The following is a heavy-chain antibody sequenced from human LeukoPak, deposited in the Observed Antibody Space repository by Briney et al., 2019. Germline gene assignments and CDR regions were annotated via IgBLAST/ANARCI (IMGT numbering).Heavy chain of an antibody. D-gene: IGHD2-15*01. J-gene: IGHJ4*02. CDR1: GGSFSGYY. CDR3: ARGSGYCSGGSCVNDY. CDR2: INHSGST. Sequence: SETLSLTCAVYGGSFSGYYWSWIRQPPGKGLEWIGEINHSGSTNYNPSLKSRVTISEDTSKNQFSLKPSSVTAADTAVYYCARGSGYCSGGSCVNDYWGQGTLVTVSS. V-gene: IGHV4-34*01.